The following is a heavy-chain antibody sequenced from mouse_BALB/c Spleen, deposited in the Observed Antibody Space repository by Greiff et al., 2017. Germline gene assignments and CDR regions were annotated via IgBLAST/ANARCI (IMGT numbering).Heavy chain of an antibody. D-gene: IGHD1-1*02. CDR3: ARGGGGLDY. V-gene: IGHV5-6-5*01. J-gene: IGHJ2*01. CDR1: GFTFSSYA. Sequence: DVKLVESGGGLVKPGGSLKLSCAASGFTFSSYAMSWVRQTPEKRLEWVASISSGGSTYYPDSVKGRFTISRDNARNILYLQMSSLRSEDTAMYYCARGGGGLDYWGQGTTLTVSS. CDR2: ISSGGST.